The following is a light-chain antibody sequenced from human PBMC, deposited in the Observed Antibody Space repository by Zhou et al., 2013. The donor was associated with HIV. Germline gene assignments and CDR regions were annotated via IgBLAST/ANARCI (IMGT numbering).Light chain of an antibody. CDR1: QSVRNSY. J-gene: IGKJ5*01. V-gene: IGKV3D-20*02. CDR2: GAS. Sequence: EIVLTQSPGTLSLSPGERASLSCRASQSVRNSYLAWYQQKPGQAPRLLIYGASRRATAIPDRFSGSGSGTDFTLTISNLEPEDFAVYYCQQRTNWPPITFGQGTRLDIK. CDR3: QQRTNWPPIT.